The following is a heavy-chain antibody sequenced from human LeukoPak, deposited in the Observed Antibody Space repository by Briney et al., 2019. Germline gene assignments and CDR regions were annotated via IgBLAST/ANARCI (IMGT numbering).Heavy chain of an antibody. J-gene: IGHJ4*02. CDR2: IYYSGST. CDR1: GGSISSYY. V-gene: IGHV4-59*01. D-gene: IGHD6-13*01. CDR3: ARGAAGTRDY. Sequence: SETLSLTCTVSGGSISSYYWSWIRQPPGKGLEWIDYIYYSGSTKYNPSLTSRVTISVDTSKNQFSLNLSSVTAADTAVYYCARGAAGTRDYWGQGTLVTVSS.